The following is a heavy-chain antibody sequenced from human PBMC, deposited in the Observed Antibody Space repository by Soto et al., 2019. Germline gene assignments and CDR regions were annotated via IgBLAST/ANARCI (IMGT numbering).Heavy chain of an antibody. CDR2: TYYRSKWYN. CDR1: GDSVSSNSAA. Sequence: QVQLQQSGPGLVKPSQTLSLTCAISGDSVSSNSAAWNWIRQSPSRGLEWLGRTYYRSKWYNDYAVSVKSRITINPDTSKNQFSLQLNSVTPEDTAVYYCARALGYCSSTSCYLVADWFDPWGQGTLVTVSS. CDR3: ARALGYCSSTSCYLVADWFDP. D-gene: IGHD2-2*01. J-gene: IGHJ5*02. V-gene: IGHV6-1*01.